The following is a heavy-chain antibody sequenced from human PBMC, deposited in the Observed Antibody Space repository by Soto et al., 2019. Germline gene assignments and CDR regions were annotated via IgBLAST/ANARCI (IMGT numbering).Heavy chain of an antibody. D-gene: IGHD3-22*01. J-gene: IGHJ4*02. CDR3: ARARRYYDSSGYYFDY. CDR2: IYYSGST. Sequence: SETLSLTCTVSGGSISSYYWSWIRQPPGKGLEWIGYIYYSGSTNYNPSLKSRVTISVDTSKNQFSLKLSSVTAADTAVYYCARARRYYDSSGYYFDYWGQGTLVTVSS. CDR1: GGSISSYY. V-gene: IGHV4-59*01.